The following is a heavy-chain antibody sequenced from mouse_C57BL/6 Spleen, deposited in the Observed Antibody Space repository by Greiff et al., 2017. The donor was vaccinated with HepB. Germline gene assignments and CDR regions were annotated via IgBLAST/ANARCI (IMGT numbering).Heavy chain of an antibody. V-gene: IGHV1-64*01. CDR3: ARSSDPYAMDY. D-gene: IGHD6-1*01. CDR2: IHPNSGST. Sequence: QVQLQQSGAELVKPGASVKLSCKASGYTFTSYWMHWVKQRPGQGLEWIGMIHPNSGSTNYNEKFKSKATLTVDKSSSTAYMQLSSLTSEDSAVYYCARSSDPYAMDYWGQGTSVTVSS. J-gene: IGHJ4*01. CDR1: GYTFTSYW.